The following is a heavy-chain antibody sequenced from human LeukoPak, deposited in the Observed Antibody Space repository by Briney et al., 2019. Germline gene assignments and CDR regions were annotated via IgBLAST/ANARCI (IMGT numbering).Heavy chain of an antibody. Sequence: PSETLSLTCTVSGGSISSYYWSWIRQPPGKGLEWIGYIYYSGSINYNPSLKSRVTISVDTSKNQFSLKLSSVTAADTAVYYCARSGNWNDVGNFDYWGQGTLVTVSS. D-gene: IGHD1-1*01. V-gene: IGHV4-59*01. CDR1: GGSISSYY. J-gene: IGHJ4*02. CDR3: ARSGNWNDVGNFDY. CDR2: IYYSGSI.